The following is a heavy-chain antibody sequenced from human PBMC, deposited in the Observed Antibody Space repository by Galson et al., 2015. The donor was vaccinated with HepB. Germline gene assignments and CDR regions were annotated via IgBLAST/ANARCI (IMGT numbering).Heavy chain of an antibody. Sequence: QSGAEVKKPGESLKISCKASGYTFTGYYMHWVRQAPGQGLEWMGWINPNSGGTNYAQKFQGRVTMTRDTSISTAYMELSRLRSDDTAVYYCARATRGYDSLVDYWGQGTLVTVSS. J-gene: IGHJ4*02. V-gene: IGHV1-2*02. CDR2: INPNSGGT. CDR1: GYTFTGYY. CDR3: ARATRGYDSLVDY. D-gene: IGHD3-10*01.